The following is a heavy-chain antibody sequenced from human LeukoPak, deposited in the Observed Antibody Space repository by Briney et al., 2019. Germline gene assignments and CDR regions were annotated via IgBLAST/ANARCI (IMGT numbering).Heavy chain of an antibody. D-gene: IGHD5-18*01. J-gene: IGHJ3*02. CDR1: GGSFSGYY. CDR2: INHSGST. V-gene: IGHV4-34*01. CDR3: ARGQRGYSYGPAAFDI. Sequence: SETLSLTCAVYGGSFSGYYWSWIRQPPGKGLEWIGEINHSGSTNYNPSLKSRVTISVDTSKNQFSLKLSSVTAADTAVYYCARGQRGYSYGPAAFDIGGQGTMVTVSS.